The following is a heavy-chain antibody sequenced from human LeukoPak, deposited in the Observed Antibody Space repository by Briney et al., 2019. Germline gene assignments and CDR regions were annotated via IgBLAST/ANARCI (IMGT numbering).Heavy chain of an antibody. CDR2: ISSSGSTI. CDR1: GFTFSSYE. J-gene: IGHJ4*02. Sequence: GGSLRLSCAASGFTFSSYEMNWVRQAPGKGLEWVSYISSSGSTIYYADPVKGRFTISRDNAKNSLYLQMNSLRAEDTAVYYCARDFHYSFDYWGQGTLVTVSS. CDR3: ARDFHYSFDY. V-gene: IGHV3-48*03.